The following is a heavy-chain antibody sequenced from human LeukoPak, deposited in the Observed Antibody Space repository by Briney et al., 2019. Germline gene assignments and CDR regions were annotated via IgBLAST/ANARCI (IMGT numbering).Heavy chain of an antibody. CDR2: IYTSGST. V-gene: IGHV4-38-2*02. J-gene: IGHJ4*02. D-gene: IGHD3-22*01. CDR1: GYSISSGYY. Sequence: PSETLSLTCTVSGYSISSGYYWGWIRQPPGKGLEWIGRIYTSGSTNYNPSLKSRVTMSVDTSKNQFSLKLSSVTAADTAVYYCARDGYYYDSSGSSPLDYWGQGTLVTVSS. CDR3: ARDGYYYDSSGSSPLDY.